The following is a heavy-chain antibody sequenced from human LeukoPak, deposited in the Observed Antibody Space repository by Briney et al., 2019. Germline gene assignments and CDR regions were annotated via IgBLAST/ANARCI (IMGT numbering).Heavy chain of an antibody. J-gene: IGHJ4*02. V-gene: IGHV1-69*13. D-gene: IGHD1-14*01. Sequence: SVKVSCKASGGTFSSYAISWVRQAPGQGLEWMGGIIPNFGTANYAQKFQGRVTITADESTSTAYMELSSLRSEDTAVYYCARSLEETQENPFDYWGQGTLVTVSS. CDR3: ARSLEETQENPFDY. CDR1: GGTFSSYA. CDR2: IIPNFGTA.